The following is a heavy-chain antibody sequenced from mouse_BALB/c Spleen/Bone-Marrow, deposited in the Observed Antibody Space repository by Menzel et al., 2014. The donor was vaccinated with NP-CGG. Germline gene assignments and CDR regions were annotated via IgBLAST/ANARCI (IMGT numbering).Heavy chain of an antibody. CDR3: TRTATWYFDV. V-gene: IGHV6-6*02. J-gene: IGHJ1*01. D-gene: IGHD1-2*01. CDR2: IRLKSDNYAT. Sequence: EVQLQESGGGLVQAGGSMKLSRVASGFTFXSYWMSWVRQSPEKGLEWVAEIRLKSDNYATHYAESVKGKFTISRDDSKSRLYLQMNSLRAEDTGIYYCTRTATWYFDVWGAGTTVTVSS. CDR1: GFTFXSYW.